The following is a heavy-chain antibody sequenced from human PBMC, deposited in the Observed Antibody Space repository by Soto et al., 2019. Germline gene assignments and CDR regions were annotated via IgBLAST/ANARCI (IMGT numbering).Heavy chain of an antibody. V-gene: IGHV3-23*01. CDR3: AKENGYSGTWFELDY. J-gene: IGHJ4*02. CDR1: GFTFSSYA. CDR2: ISGSGGST. D-gene: IGHD6-13*01. Sequence: EVQLLESGGGLVQPGGSLRLSCAASGFTFSSYAMSWVRQAPGKGLEWVSAISGSGGSTDYADSVKGRFTISRDNSKNTLYLQMISPSSEDTAVCSWAKENGYSGTWFELDYGCQGTLVTVTS.